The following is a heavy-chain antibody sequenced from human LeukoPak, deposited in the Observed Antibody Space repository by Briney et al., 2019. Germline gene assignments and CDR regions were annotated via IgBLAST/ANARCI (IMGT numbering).Heavy chain of an antibody. J-gene: IGHJ4*02. CDR3: ARSEGIAARFRY. CDR1: GGSFSGYY. CDR2: INHSGST. V-gene: IGHV4-34*01. D-gene: IGHD6-6*01. Sequence: SETLSLTCAVYGGSFSGYYRSWIRQPPGKGLEWIGEINHSGSTNYNPSLKSRVTISVDTSKNQFSLKLSPVTAADTAVYYCARSEGIAARFRYWGQGTLVTVSS.